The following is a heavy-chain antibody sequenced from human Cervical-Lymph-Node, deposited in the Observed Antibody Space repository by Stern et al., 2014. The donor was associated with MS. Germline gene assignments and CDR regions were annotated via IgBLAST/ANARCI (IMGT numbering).Heavy chain of an antibody. CDR3: AREVAGHRLGMMDV. J-gene: IGHJ6*02. CDR2: INPSGGST. D-gene: IGHD6-19*01. Sequence: VQLVQSGTEVKKPGASVKVSCKASGFTFASYCIDWVRQAPGQGLEWMGMINPSGGSTSYAQKFQGRVTMTRDTSKSTVYMELSSLRSEDTAMYYCAREVAGHRLGMMDVWGQGTTVTVSS. V-gene: IGHV1-46*01. CDR1: GFTFASYC.